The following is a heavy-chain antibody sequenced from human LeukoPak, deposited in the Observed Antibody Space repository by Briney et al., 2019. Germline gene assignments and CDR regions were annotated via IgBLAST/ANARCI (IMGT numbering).Heavy chain of an antibody. CDR2: ISPSSDTI. CDR3: AKDGGFWSGYGPPYFDY. Sequence: GGSLRPSRAASGFTFSSYSMNWVSLAPGKGPEWLSYISPSSDTIKYADSVRGRFTISRDNAKNSLYLQVNSLRAEDTAVYYCAKDGGFWSGYGPPYFDYWGQGNLVTVSS. CDR1: GFTFSSYS. V-gene: IGHV3-48*04. J-gene: IGHJ4*02. D-gene: IGHD3-3*01.